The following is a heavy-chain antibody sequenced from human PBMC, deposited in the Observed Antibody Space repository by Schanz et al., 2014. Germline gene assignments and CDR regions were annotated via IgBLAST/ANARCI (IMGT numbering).Heavy chain of an antibody. CDR3: ARENLNWEAFDI. CDR1: GFTFSSYG. J-gene: IGHJ3*02. CDR2: VCYDGSKK. Sequence: QVQLVESGGGVVQPGRSLRLSCAASGFTFSSYGMHWVRQVPGKGLEWVAVVCYDGSKKYYADSVKGRFTTSRDNSKNTMYLQMNSLRAEDTAVYYCARENLNWEAFDIWGQGTVVTVSS. V-gene: IGHV3-33*01. D-gene: IGHD7-27*01.